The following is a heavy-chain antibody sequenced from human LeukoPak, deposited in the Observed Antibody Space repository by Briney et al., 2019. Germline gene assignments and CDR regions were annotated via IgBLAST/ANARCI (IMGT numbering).Heavy chain of an antibody. Sequence: PSETLSLTCSVSSGSISSYYWTWIRQFPGQGLEWIGYIHYSGSTNHNPSLRSRVTMSVDTSRNQFSLKLSSVTAADTAVYFCVRVGGTGHFDDWGQGTLVTVSS. V-gene: IGHV4-59*01. D-gene: IGHD1-1*01. CDR2: IHYSGST. CDR1: SGSISSYY. J-gene: IGHJ4*02. CDR3: VRVGGTGHFDD.